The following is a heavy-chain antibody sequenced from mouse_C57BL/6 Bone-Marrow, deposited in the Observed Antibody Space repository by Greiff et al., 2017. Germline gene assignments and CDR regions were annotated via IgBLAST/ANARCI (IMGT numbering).Heavy chain of an antibody. CDR3: ARSFYYYGSSYGYFDY. D-gene: IGHD1-1*01. CDR2: INPGSGGT. V-gene: IGHV1-54*01. Sequence: QVQLQQSGAELVRPGTSVTVSCKASGYAFTNYLIEWVKQRPGQGLEWIGVINPGSGGTTYNEKFKGKATLTADKSSSTAYMQLSSLTSEDSAVYFCARSFYYYGSSYGYFDYWGQGTTLTVSS. CDR1: GYAFTNYL. J-gene: IGHJ2*01.